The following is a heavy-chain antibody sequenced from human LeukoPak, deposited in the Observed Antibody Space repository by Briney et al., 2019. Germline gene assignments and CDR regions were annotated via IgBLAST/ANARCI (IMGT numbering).Heavy chain of an antibody. V-gene: IGHV3-53*01. D-gene: IGHD3-3*02. Sequence: GGSLRLSCAASGFIVSSTYMTWVRQAPGKGLEWVSVIHNGGSTYYADSVEGRFTISRDNSNNMFFLQMNSLRVEDTAVYYCASLARDYWGLGTLVTVSS. CDR1: GFIVSSTY. CDR2: IHNGGST. J-gene: IGHJ4*02. CDR3: ASLARDY.